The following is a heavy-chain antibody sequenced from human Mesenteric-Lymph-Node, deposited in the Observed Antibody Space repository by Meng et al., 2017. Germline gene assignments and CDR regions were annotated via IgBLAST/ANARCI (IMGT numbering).Heavy chain of an antibody. V-gene: IGHV3-11*04. D-gene: IGHD6-19*01. CDR3: ARDIAVAGIIDY. CDR2: LQSGGTT. CDR1: GFSLSDYY. J-gene: IGHJ4*02. Sequence: HVQAVECGGGLGKAGGSLRLACAASGFSLSDYYMSWIRQAPGKGLEWVSVLQSGGTTCYADSVKGRFTISRDNAKNTLYLQMNSLRAEDTAVYYCARDIAVAGIIDYWGQGTLVTVSS.